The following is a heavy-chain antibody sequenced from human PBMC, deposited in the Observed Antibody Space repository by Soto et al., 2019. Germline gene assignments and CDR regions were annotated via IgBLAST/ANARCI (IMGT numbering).Heavy chain of an antibody. CDR1: GFTFSYYY. CDR2: ISSSGSTI. CDR3: ASSTGPDYYFDY. V-gene: IGHV3-11*01. Sequence: PGRSLRLSFAASGFTFSYYYMSWNRQAPGKGLEWVSYISSSGSTIYYADSVKGRFTISRDNAKNSLYLQMNSLRAEDTAVYYCASSTGPDYYFDYWGQGTLVTVSS. J-gene: IGHJ4*02.